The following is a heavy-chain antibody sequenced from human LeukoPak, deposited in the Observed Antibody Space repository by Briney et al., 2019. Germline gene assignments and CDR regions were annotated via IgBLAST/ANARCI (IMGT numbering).Heavy chain of an antibody. Sequence: GGSLRLSCAASGFTFSRFGMQWVRQAPGKGLEWVAVISYDGSNKYYADSVKGRFTISRDNSKNTLYLQMNSLRAEDTAVYYCARGRVYGGNGVYYYYMDVWGKGTTVTVSS. CDR3: ARGRVYGGNGVYYYYMDV. CDR2: ISYDGSNK. CDR1: GFTFSRFG. D-gene: IGHD4-23*01. V-gene: IGHV3-30*03. J-gene: IGHJ6*03.